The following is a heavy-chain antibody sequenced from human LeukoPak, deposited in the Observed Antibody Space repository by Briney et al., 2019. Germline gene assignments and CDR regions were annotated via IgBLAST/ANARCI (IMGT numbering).Heavy chain of an antibody. J-gene: IGHJ4*02. CDR3: ARDINYYGSGSYYPTYYFDY. Sequence: PSETLSLTCTVSGGSISSYYWSWIRQPAGKGLEWIGRIYTSGSTNYNPSLKSRVTMSVDTSKNQFSLKLSSVTAADTAVYYCARDINYYGSGSYYPTYYFDYWGQGTLVTVSS. V-gene: IGHV4-4*07. CDR1: GGSISSYY. CDR2: IYTSGST. D-gene: IGHD3-10*01.